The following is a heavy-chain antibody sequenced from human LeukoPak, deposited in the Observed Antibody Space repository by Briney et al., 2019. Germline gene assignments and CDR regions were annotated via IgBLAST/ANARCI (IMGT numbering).Heavy chain of an antibody. CDR1: GWTFSGYY. J-gene: IGHJ4*02. D-gene: IGHD1-7*01. CDR2: ISSNGGST. CDR3: ARSFRLTGTLDY. V-gene: IGHV3-64*01. Sequence: GGSLRLTWAVYGWTFSGYYRSWIRQAPGKGLESVSAISSNGGSTYYANSVKGRFTIARDNTKHTLEHQMGLLRAEDVVVYCHARSFRLTGTLDYWGQGTLVTVSS.